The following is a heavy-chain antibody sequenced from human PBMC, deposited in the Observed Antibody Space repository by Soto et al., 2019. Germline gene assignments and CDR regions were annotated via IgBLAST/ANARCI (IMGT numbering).Heavy chain of an antibody. CDR1: GGSIISYY. D-gene: IGHD5-12*01. V-gene: IGHV4-59*08. CDR3: ARGGLRRSAFDI. CDR2: IYYRGST. Sequence: SETLSLTCTVSGGSIISYYSSWIRQPPGKGLEWIGYIYYRGSTNYNPSLKSRVTISVDTSKNQFSLKLSSVTAADTAVYYWARGGLRRSAFDIWGQGTMVTVSS. J-gene: IGHJ3*02.